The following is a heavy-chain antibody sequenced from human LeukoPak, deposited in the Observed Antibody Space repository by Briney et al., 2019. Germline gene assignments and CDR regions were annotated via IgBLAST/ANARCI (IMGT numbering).Heavy chain of an antibody. D-gene: IGHD1-7*01. V-gene: IGHV3-23*01. J-gene: IGHJ4*02. CDR3: AKGLISGTQDY. CDR2: ISVSGCST. CDR1: GLTFSTNA. Sequence: PGGSLRLSCAASGLTFSTNAMTWVRQAPGKGLEGVSVISVSGCSTYYADPVKGRFTISRDTSANTLSLQMNSLRAEDTALYYCAKGLISGTQDYWGQGTLVTVSS.